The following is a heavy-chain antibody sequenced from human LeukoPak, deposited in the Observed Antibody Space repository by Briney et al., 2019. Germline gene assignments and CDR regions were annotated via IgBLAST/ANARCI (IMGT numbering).Heavy chain of an antibody. CDR3: ARFVVRGVIIREKRKHFDY. D-gene: IGHD3-10*01. CDR2: SYYSGST. J-gene: IGHJ4*02. CDR1: GGSISSSSDY. V-gene: IGHV4-39*01. Sequence: SETLSLTCTVSGGSISSSSDYWGWIRQPPGKGLGWVGSSYYSGSTYYNPSLKSRVTISVDTSKNQFSLKLSSVTAADTAVYYCARFVVRGVIIREKRKHFDYWGQGTLVTVSS.